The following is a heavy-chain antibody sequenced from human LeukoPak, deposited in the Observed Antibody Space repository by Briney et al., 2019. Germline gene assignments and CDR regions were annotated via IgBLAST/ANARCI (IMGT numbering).Heavy chain of an antibody. CDR1: GFTFSSYS. D-gene: IGHD1-7*01. Sequence: PGGSLRLSCAASGFTFSSYSMNWVRQAPGKGLEWVSSISSSSSYIYYADSVKGRFTISRDNAKNSLYLQMNSLRAGDTAVYYCARDLELELQFDYWGQGTLVTVSS. CDR3: ARDLELELQFDY. CDR2: ISSSSSYI. J-gene: IGHJ4*02. V-gene: IGHV3-21*01.